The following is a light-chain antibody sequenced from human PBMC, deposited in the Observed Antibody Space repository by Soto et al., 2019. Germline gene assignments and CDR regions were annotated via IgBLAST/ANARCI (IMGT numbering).Light chain of an antibody. CDR2: EVV. Sequence: QSALTQPPSSSGSPGQSVTISCTGTKNDIGLYDFVSWYQHHPGKAPRLIIYEVVQRPSGVPDRFSGSKSGNTASLTCSGLQAADEADYFFQSYAGSNTYVFRSGTKVTVL. CDR3: QSYAGSNTYV. J-gene: IGLJ1*01. CDR1: KNDIGLYDF. V-gene: IGLV2-8*01.